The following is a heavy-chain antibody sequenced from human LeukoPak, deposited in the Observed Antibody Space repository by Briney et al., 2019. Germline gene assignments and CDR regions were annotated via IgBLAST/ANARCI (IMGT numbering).Heavy chain of an antibody. V-gene: IGHV1-18*03. J-gene: IGHJ4*02. CDR2: ISGSTGDT. CDR3: ARGENYGIFFNVDY. CDR1: GYTFMNYG. Sequence: GASVKVSCKASGYTFMNYGITWLRQAPGEGPEWMGWISGSTGDTNYAQKFQGRVTMTADTSSSTAYMELRSLRLDDMAVYYCARGENYGIFFNVDYWGQGTLVTVSS. D-gene: IGHD4-17*01.